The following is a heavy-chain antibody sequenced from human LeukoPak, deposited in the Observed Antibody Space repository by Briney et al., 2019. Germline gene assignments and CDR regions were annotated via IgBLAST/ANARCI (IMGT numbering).Heavy chain of an antibody. CDR2: ISSSSSYI. CDR3: ARDKVPSDYGMDV. J-gene: IGHJ6*02. CDR1: GFTFSSYS. Sequence: GGSLRLSCAASGFTFSSYSMNWVRQAPGKGLEWVSSISSSSSYIYYADSVKGRFTISRDNAKNSLYLQMNSLRAEDTAVYYCARDKVPSDYGMDVWGQGTTVTVSS. V-gene: IGHV3-21*01.